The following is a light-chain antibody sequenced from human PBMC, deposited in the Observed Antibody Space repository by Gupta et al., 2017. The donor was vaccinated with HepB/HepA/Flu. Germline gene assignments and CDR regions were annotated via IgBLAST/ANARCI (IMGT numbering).Light chain of an antibody. Sequence: EIVLTQSPGTLSLSPGERVTLSCRASQSVSSSYLAWYQQKPGQAPRLLIYGASSRATGIPDRFSGSGSGTDFTLTISRLEPEDFAVYYCQQEGSSPLTFGGGTKVDIK. CDR2: GAS. CDR1: QSVSSSY. J-gene: IGKJ4*01. V-gene: IGKV3-20*01. CDR3: QQEGSSPLT.